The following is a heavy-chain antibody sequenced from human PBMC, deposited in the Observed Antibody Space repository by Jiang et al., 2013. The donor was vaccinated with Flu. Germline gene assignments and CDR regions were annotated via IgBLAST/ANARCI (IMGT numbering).Heavy chain of an antibody. CDR2: ISAYNGNT. V-gene: IGHV1-18*04. Sequence: AEVKKPGASVKVSCKASGYTFTSYGISWVRQAPGQGLEWMGWISAYNGNTNYAQKLQGRVTMTTDTSTSTAYMELRSLRSDDTAVYYCARDPSLGALGIVRRGGVADDYWGQGTLVTVSS. D-gene: IGHD2/OR15-2a*01. CDR3: ARDPSLGALGIVRRGGVADDY. CDR1: GYTFTSYG. J-gene: IGHJ4*02.